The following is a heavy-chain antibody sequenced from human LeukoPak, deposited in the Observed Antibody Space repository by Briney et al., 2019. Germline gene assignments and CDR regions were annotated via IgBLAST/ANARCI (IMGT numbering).Heavy chain of an antibody. CDR3: ARALLLWYHAFDI. V-gene: IGHV3-21*01. D-gene: IGHD3-10*01. CDR1: GFTFSSYS. CDR2: ISSSSSYI. Sequence: GSLSLSFAASGFTFSSYSMNWVRPAPGKGLAWVSSISSSSSYIYYADPVKGRFTISRDNAKNSLYLQMNSLRAEYTAVYYCARALLLWYHAFDIWGQGTMVTVSS. J-gene: IGHJ3*02.